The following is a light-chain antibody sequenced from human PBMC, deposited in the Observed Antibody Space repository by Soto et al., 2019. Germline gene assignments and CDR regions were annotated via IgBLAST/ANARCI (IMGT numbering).Light chain of an antibody. CDR3: QQRSNWPPSLT. J-gene: IGKJ4*01. V-gene: IGKV3-11*01. Sequence: EIVLTQSPATLSLSPGERATLSCRASQSVSSSYLAWYQQKPGQAPRLLIYDASNRATGIPARFSGSGSGTDFTLTISSLEPEDFAVYYCQQRSNWPPSLTFGGGTKVDIK. CDR1: QSVSSSY. CDR2: DAS.